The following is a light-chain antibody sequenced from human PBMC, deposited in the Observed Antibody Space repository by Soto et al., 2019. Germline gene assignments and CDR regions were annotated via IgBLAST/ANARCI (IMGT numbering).Light chain of an antibody. J-gene: IGLJ1*01. CDR1: SSDVGGYNY. CDR2: EVS. Sequence: QSALTQPASVSGSPGQSITISCTGTSSDVGGYNYVSWYQQHPGEAPKLVIYEVSNRPSGVSNRFSGSKSGNTASLTISGLQAQDEADYYCSSYTSISTSVFGTGTKVTVL. V-gene: IGLV2-14*01. CDR3: SSYTSISTSV.